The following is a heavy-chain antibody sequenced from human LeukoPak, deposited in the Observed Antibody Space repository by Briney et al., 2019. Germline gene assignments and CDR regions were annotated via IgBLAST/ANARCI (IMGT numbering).Heavy chain of an antibody. J-gene: IGHJ6*04. CDR3: ARAGYCSGGSCYYMSFGMDV. V-gene: IGHV3-48*03. CDR1: GFTFSSYE. CDR2: ISSSGSTI. D-gene: IGHD2-15*01. Sequence: GGSLRLSCAASGFTFSSYEMNWVRQAPGKGLEWVSYISSSGSTIYYADSVKGRLTISRDNAKSSLYLQMNSLRAEDTAVYYCARAGYCSGGSCYYMSFGMDVWGKGTTVTVSS.